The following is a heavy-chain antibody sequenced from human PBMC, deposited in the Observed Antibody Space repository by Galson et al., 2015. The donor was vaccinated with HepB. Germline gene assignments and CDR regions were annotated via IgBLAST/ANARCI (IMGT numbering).Heavy chain of an antibody. J-gene: IGHJ5*02. V-gene: IGHV3-23*01. Sequence: SLRLSCAGSGFTFSSDAMSWVRQSPGKGLEWVSSISGSGSNTYYADSVKGRFTISRDKSKNVYYLQMNNLRADDTAVYYCPSGPTRYGGWDRGLHKFFDRWGQGTQVSVS. CDR2: ISGSGSNT. CDR1: GFTFSSDA. D-gene: IGHD4/OR15-4a*01. CDR3: PSGPTRYGGWDRGLHKFFDR.